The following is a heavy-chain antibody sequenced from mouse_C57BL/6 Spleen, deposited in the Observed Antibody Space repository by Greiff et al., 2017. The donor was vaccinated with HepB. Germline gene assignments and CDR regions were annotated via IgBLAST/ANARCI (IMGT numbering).Heavy chain of an antibody. D-gene: IGHD1-2*01. V-gene: IGHV1-72*01. J-gene: IGHJ1*03. CDR2: IDPNSGGT. CDR1: GYTFTSYW. CDR3: ARGATADSYWYFDV. Sequence: QVQLQQPGAELVKPGASVKLSCKASGYTFTSYWMHWVKQRPGRGLEWIGRIDPNSGGTKYNKKFKSKATLTVDKPSSTAYMQLSSLTSEDSAVYYCARGATADSYWYFDVWGTGTTVTVSS.